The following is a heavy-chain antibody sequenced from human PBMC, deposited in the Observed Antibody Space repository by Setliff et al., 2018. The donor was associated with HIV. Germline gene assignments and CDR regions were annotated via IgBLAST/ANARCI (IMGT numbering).Heavy chain of an antibody. Sequence: ETLSLTCSVLGGPMNDVDYGWGWLRQPPGRGRGWIGTISNRGTTYCRSSLKSRVTISVDMSKNQFSLRLNSVTAADTAVYFCARQSGYIRGWDIFGLVAGAFDIWGQGTMVTVSS. CDR1: GGPMNDVDYG. D-gene: IGHD3-3*01. J-gene: IGHJ3*02. CDR2: ISNRGTT. V-gene: IGHV4-39*01. CDR3: ARQSGYIRGWDIFGLVAGAFDI.